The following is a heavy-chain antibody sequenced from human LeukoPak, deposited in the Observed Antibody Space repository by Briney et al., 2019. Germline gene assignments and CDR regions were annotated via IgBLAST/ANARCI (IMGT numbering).Heavy chain of an antibody. J-gene: IGHJ4*02. CDR2: IFYSGST. V-gene: IGHV4-39*07. D-gene: IGHD1-26*01. CDR1: GGSISTSNYY. Sequence: SETLSLTCTVSGGSISTSNYYWGWIRQPPGKGLEWIGNIFYSGSTYYSPSLRSRVTISLDTSRNQFSLRLSSVTAADTAVYYCARERVGAITEGNYFDYWGQGTLVTVSS. CDR3: ARERVGAITEGNYFDY.